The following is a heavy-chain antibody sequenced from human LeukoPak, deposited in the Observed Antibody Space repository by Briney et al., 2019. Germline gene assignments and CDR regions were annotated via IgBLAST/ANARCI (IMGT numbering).Heavy chain of an antibody. D-gene: IGHD2-15*01. J-gene: IGHJ5*02. CDR1: GGSFSGYY. Sequence: SETLSLTCAVYGGSFSGYYWSWIRQPPGKGLEWIGEINHSGSTNYNPSLKSRDTISVDTSKNHFSLKLSSVTAADTAVYYCASHGAYCSGGSCYSNWFDPRGQGTLVTVSS. CDR3: ASHGAYCSGGSCYSNWFDP. V-gene: IGHV4-34*01. CDR2: INHSGST.